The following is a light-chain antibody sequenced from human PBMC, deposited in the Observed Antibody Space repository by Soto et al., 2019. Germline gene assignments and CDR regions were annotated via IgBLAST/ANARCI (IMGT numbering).Light chain of an antibody. CDR1: QSISGNY. Sequence: EIVLTQSPGTLSLSPGERATLSCRASQSISGNYLAWYQQKPGQAPMLLIYGASNRATGIPERFSGSGSGTDFTLTISRLEPQDSAMYYCQQYVISVTFGQGTRLEIK. CDR2: GAS. J-gene: IGKJ5*01. V-gene: IGKV3-20*01. CDR3: QQYVISVT.